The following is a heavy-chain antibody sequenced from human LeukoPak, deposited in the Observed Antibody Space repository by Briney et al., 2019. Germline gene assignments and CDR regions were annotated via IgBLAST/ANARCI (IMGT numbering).Heavy chain of an antibody. V-gene: IGHV3-7*01. Sequence: PGGSLRLSCAASGFTFDDYGMSWVRQAPGKGLEWVANIKQDGSEKYYVDSVKGRFTISRDNAKNSLYLQMNSLRAEDTAVYYCARESSHYGDYGGGWYYYYMDVWGKGTTVTVSS. CDR3: ARESSHYGDYGGGWYYYYMDV. CDR2: IKQDGSEK. CDR1: GFTFDDYG. D-gene: IGHD4-17*01. J-gene: IGHJ6*03.